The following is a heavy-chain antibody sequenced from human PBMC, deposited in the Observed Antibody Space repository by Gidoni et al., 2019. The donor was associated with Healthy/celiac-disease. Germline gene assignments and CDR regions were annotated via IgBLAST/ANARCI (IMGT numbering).Heavy chain of an antibody. CDR3: AREGCSSTSCYNGPLNWFDT. J-gene: IGHJ5*02. Sequence: QVQLVQSGAEVKKPGSSVKVSCKASGCTFSSYAISWVRQSPGQGLEWMGGIILIFGTANYAQKCQDRVTITAEKSTSTAYMELSSLRYEDTAVYYCAREGCSSTSCYNGPLNWFDTWGQGTLVTVSS. D-gene: IGHD2-2*02. CDR1: GCTFSSYA. CDR2: IILIFGTA. V-gene: IGHV1-69*06.